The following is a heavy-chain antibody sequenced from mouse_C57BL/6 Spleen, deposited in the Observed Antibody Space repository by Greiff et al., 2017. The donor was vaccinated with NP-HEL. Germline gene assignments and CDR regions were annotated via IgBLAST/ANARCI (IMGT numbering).Heavy chain of an antibody. D-gene: IGHD1-1*01. CDR1: GFTFSDSG. CDR2: ISSGSSTI. V-gene: IGHV5-17*01. CDR3: ARSSAITTVVGPRV. Sequence: EVMLVESGGGLVKPGGSLKLSCAASGFTFSDSGMHWVRQAPEKGLEWVAYISSGSSTIYYADTVKGRFTISRDNAKNTLFLQMTSLRSEDTAMYYCARSSAITTVVGPRVWGTGTTVTVSS. J-gene: IGHJ1*03.